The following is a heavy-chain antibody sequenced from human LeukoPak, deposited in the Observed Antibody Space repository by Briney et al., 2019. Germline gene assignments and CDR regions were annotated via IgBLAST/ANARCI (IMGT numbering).Heavy chain of an antibody. Sequence: GGSLRLSCAASGFTFDDYAMHWVRQAPGKGLEWVSGISWNSGSIGYADSVKGRFTISRDNAKNSLYLQMNSLRAEDTAVYYCAREAPPITIFGVGYYGMDVWGQGTTVTVSS. CDR2: ISWNSGSI. CDR3: AREAPPITIFGVGYYGMDV. D-gene: IGHD3-3*01. CDR1: GFTFDDYA. V-gene: IGHV3-9*01. J-gene: IGHJ6*02.